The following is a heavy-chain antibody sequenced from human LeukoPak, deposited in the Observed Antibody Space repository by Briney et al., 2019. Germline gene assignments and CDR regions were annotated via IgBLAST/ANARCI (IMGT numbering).Heavy chain of an antibody. J-gene: IGHJ4*02. CDR3: AREQYCSGGSCYFGYYFDY. CDR2: VSGSGAHT. D-gene: IGHD2-15*01. CDR1: GFTFSSYA. V-gene: IGHV3-21*01. Sequence: RTGGSLRLSCAASGFTFSSYAMTWVRQAPGKGLQWVSAVSGSGAHTYYADSVKGRFTISRDNAKNSLYLQMNSLRAEDTAVYYCAREQYCSGGSCYFGYYFDYWGQGTLVTVSS.